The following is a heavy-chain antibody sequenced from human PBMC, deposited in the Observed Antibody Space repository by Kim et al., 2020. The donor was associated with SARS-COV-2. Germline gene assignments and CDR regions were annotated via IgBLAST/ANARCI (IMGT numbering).Heavy chain of an antibody. CDR3: TRGGPSIADPPEY. Sequence: GGSLRLSCTVSGFIFSSHYMHWVRQASGKGLEWVADIKQDGSERYYVDSAKGRFFISRDNAKSSVYLQMNTLRVEDTAVYYCTRGGPSIADPPEYWGQGTLVTVSS. CDR2: IKQDGSER. CDR1: GFIFSSHY. D-gene: IGHD6-6*01. V-gene: IGHV3-7*03. J-gene: IGHJ4*02.